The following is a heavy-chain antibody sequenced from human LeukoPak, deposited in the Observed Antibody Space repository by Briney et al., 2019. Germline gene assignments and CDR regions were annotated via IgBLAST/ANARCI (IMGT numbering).Heavy chain of an antibody. Sequence: GGSLRLSCAASEFAFSNYWMSWVRLAPGKGMEWVANIKQDGSGTYYVDSVKGRFTISRDNAKNSLYLQMNSLRAEDTAVYYCAGCSTVTTYYYSYYMDIWGKGTTVTVSS. V-gene: IGHV3-7*01. D-gene: IGHD4-17*01. CDR3: AGCSTVTTYYYSYYMDI. CDR2: IKQDGSGT. J-gene: IGHJ6*03. CDR1: EFAFSNYW.